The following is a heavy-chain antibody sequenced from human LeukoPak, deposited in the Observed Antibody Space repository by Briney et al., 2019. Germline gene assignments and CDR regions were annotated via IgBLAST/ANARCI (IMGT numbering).Heavy chain of an antibody. CDR2: ISGSGGNT. D-gene: IGHD4-17*01. CDR1: KFNFNSYG. Sequence: GGSLRLSCTTSKFNFNSYGMTWVRQAPGKGLEWVSSISGSGGNTQYAASVQSRFTISRDNSKNTLYLQMNSLRAEDTAVYYCAKDPNGDYIGAFDIWGQGTMVTVSS. CDR3: AKDPNGDYIGAFDI. J-gene: IGHJ3*02. V-gene: IGHV3-23*01.